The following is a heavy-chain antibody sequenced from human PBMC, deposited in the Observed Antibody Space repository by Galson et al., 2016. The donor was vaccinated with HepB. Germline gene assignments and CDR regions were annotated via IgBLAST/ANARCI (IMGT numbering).Heavy chain of an antibody. CDR3: AKDRGIGYSYGYSSEYYGMDV. CDR2: ISGSADSR. Sequence: SLRLSCAASGFTFSHYFVSWIRQAPGKGLEWVSYISGSADSRRYADSVKGRFTISRDNSKNSLYLQMNNLRAEDTAVYYCAKDRGIGYSYGYSSEYYGMDVWGPGTTVTVSS. J-gene: IGHJ6*02. V-gene: IGHV3-11*01. CDR1: GFTFSHYF. D-gene: IGHD5-18*01.